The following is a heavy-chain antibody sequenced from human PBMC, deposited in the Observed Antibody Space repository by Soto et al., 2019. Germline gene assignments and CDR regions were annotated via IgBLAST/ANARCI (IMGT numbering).Heavy chain of an antibody. CDR1: GFTFSSYA. CDR2: ISGSGGST. CDR3: AKDLYPRRDYDY. J-gene: IGHJ4*02. Sequence: GGSLRLSCAASGFTFSSYAMSWVRQAPGKGLEWVSAISGSGGSTYYADSVKGRFTISKDNSKNTLYLQMNSLRAEDTAVYYCAKDLYPRRDYDYWGQGTLVTVSS. V-gene: IGHV3-23*01. D-gene: IGHD4-17*01.